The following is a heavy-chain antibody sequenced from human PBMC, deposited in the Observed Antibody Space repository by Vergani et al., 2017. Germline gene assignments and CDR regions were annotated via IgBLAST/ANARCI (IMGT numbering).Heavy chain of an antibody. J-gene: IGHJ4*02. CDR2: MSGSGGST. CDR1: GFTFSSYA. CDR3: AKVAAGYGDYVGAVFDY. D-gene: IGHD4-17*01. V-gene: IGHV3-23*01. Sequence: EVQLLESGGGWVQRGGSLRLSCAASGFTFSSYAMSWVRQAPGKGLEWVSAMSGSGGSTYYVDSVKGLFTISRDNSKNTLYLQMNSLRAEDTAVYYCAKVAAGYGDYVGAVFDYWGQGTLVTVSS.